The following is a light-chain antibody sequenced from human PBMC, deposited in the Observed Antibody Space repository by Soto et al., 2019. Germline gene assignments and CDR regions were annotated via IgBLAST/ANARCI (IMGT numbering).Light chain of an antibody. CDR1: QDISRW. CDR3: QHYNGYSTWT. V-gene: IGKV1-5*01. J-gene: IGKJ1*01. CDR2: DAS. Sequence: DIQMTQSPATLSASVGDRVSITCRASQDISRWLAWYQQKPGKAPKVLIWDASSLQRGVPSRFSGSGSGTEFTLTISSLQPDDFATYYCQHYNGYSTWTFGQGTKVDIK.